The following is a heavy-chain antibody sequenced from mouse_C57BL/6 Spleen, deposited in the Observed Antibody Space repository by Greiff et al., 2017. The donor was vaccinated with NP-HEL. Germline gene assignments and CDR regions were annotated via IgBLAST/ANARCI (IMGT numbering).Heavy chain of an antibody. Sequence: QVQLQQSGAELVKPGASVKMSCKASGYTFTSYWITWVKQRPGQGLEWIGDIYPGSGSTNYNEKFKSKATLTVDTSSSTAYMQLSSLTSEDSAVYYCARWNAGDYAMDYWGQGTSVTVSS. CDR2: IYPGSGST. CDR1: GYTFTSYW. V-gene: IGHV1-55*01. J-gene: IGHJ4*01. CDR3: ARWNAGDYAMDY.